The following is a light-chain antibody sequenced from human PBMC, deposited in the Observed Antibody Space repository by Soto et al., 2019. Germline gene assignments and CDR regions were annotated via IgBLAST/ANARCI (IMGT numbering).Light chain of an antibody. J-gene: IGLJ2*01. Sequence: QPVLTQPPSVSGAPGQRVTISCTGSSSNIGARYDVHWYQQLPGTAPKVLIYGNTNRPSGVPDRFSGSSSGTSASLAITGLQAEDEADYYCQSYDSSLSGVVFGGGTKVTVL. CDR3: QSYDSSLSGVV. CDR1: SSNIGARYD. CDR2: GNT. V-gene: IGLV1-40*01.